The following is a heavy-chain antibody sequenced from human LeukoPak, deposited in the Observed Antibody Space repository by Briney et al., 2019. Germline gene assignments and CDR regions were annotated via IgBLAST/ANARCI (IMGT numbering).Heavy chain of an antibody. D-gene: IGHD2-2*01. CDR2: INPNSGGT. CDR1: GYTFTGYY. V-gene: IGHV1-2*02. J-gene: IGHJ4*02. CDR3: ARARGYCSSTKCYDDHDY. Sequence: ASVKVSCKASGYTFTGYYMHWVRQAPGQGLEWMGWINPNSGGTKYAQKFQGRVTMTGDTSISTVYMELSSLRSDDTAVYYCARARGYCSSTKCYDDHDYWGQGTLVTVSS.